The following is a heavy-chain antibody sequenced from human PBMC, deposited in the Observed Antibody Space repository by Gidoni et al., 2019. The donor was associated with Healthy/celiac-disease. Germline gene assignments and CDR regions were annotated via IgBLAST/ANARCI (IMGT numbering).Heavy chain of an antibody. CDR1: GYSLSSGYY. J-gene: IGHJ3*02. Sequence: QVQLQESGPGLVKPSETLSLPCTVSGYSLSSGYYWGWIRQPPGKGLEWIGSSYHSGSTYYNPSLKSRVTISVDTSKNQFALKLSSVTAADTAVYYCARGDSTLRAFDIWGQGTMVTVSS. D-gene: IGHD4-17*01. CDR2: SYHSGST. V-gene: IGHV4-38-2*02. CDR3: ARGDSTLRAFDI.